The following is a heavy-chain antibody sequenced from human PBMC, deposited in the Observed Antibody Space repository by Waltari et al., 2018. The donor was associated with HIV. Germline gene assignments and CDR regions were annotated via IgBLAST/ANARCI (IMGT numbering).Heavy chain of an antibody. J-gene: IGHJ4*02. Sequence: EESGGGRVEPGGSLRLSCVASGFNFSHFSMNWVRQSPGRGLEWVASVERDNKESFYAESVKGRFTISRDNNEDSLFLHMDALKVEDTATYFCVRDHPGYVPIDYWGQGTSVTV. CDR2: VERDNKES. CDR1: GFNFSHFS. V-gene: IGHV3-21*04. D-gene: IGHD5-12*01. CDR3: VRDHPGYVPIDY.